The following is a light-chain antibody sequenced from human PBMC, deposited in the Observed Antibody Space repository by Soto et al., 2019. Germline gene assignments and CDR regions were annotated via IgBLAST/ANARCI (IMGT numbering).Light chain of an antibody. CDR2: DVS. CDR1: SSDVGGYNY. J-gene: IGLJ1*01. CDR3: NSYTSSSTHV. V-gene: IGLV2-14*03. Sequence: QSVLTQPASVSGSPGQSITISCTGTSSDVGGYNYVSWYQQHPGKATKLMIYDVSNRPSGVSNRFSGSKSDNTASLTISGLQAEDEDDYYCNSYTSSSTHVFGTGTKLTVL.